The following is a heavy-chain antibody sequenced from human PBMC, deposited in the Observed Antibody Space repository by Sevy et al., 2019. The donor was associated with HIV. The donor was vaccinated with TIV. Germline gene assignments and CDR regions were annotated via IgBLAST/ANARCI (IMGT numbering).Heavy chain of an antibody. J-gene: IGHJ4*02. Sequence: ASVKVSCKASGHTFSGNYMQWVRQAPGQGLEWLGWINSNSGAISYAQKFQDRVTMTRDTSTTTAYMELSRLRSDDTAVYYCATEYSYDYWGQGTLVTVSS. D-gene: IGHD5-12*01. CDR3: ATEYSYDY. V-gene: IGHV1-2*02. CDR1: GHTFSGNY. CDR2: INSNSGAI.